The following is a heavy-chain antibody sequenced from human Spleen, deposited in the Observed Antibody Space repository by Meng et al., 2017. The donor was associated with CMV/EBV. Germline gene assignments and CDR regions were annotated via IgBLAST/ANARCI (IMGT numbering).Heavy chain of an antibody. CDR1: GGSISSSSYY. D-gene: IGHD6-6*01. CDR3: TRQYSSSYHSDY. CDR2: IYYSGST. V-gene: IGHV4-39*07. Sequence: SETLSLTCTVSGGSISSSSYYWGWIRQPPGKGLEWIGSIYYSGSTYYNPSLKSRVSISVDTSKKQFFLKLSDVTAADTAVYYCTRQYSSSYHSDYWGQGTLVTVSS. J-gene: IGHJ4*02.